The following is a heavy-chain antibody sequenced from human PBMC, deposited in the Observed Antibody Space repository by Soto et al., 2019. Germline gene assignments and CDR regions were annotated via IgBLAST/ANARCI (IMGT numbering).Heavy chain of an antibody. CDR3: ARIGDTAMVN. V-gene: IGHV1-3*01. CDR2: INAGNGNT. J-gene: IGHJ4*02. Sequence: AASVKVSCKASGYTFTSYAMHWLRQAPGQRLEWMGWINAGNGNTKYSQKFQGRVTITRDTSASTAYMELSSLRSGDTAVYYCARIGDTAMVNWGQGTLVTVSS. D-gene: IGHD5-18*01. CDR1: GYTFTSYA.